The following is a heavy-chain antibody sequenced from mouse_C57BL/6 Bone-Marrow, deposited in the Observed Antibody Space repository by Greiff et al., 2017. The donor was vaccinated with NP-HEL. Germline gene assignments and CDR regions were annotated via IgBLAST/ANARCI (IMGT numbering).Heavy chain of an antibody. CDR1: GYTFTSYW. J-gene: IGHJ3*01. D-gene: IGHD2-12*01. CDR2: IYPGSGST. V-gene: IGHV1-55*01. Sequence: QVQLQQPGAELVKPGASVKMSCKASGYTFTSYWITWVKQRPGQGLEWIGDIYPGSGSTNYNEKFKSKATLTVDTSSSTAYMQLSSLTSEASAVYYGASAYSRSAWFAYWGQGTLVTVSA. CDR3: ASAYSRSAWFAY.